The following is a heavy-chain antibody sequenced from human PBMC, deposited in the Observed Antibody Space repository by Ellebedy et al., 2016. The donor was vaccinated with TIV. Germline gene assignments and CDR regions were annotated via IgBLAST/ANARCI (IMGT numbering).Heavy chain of an antibody. CDR1: GGTFSNFG. J-gene: IGHJ5*02. Sequence: SVKVSCKASGGTFSNFGISWVRQAPGQGLEWMGGIIPAFGTTNSSPKFYSRATISADESTSTVFMELSSLGSEDTAIYFCARDKRRVIFGAETWFDLWGQGTLVTVSS. CDR3: ARDKRRVIFGAETWFDL. V-gene: IGHV1-69*13. D-gene: IGHD3-3*01. CDR2: IIPAFGTT.